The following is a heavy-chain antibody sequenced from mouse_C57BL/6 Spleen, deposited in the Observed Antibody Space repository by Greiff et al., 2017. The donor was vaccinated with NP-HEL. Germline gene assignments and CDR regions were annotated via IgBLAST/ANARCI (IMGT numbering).Heavy chain of an antibody. J-gene: IGHJ1*03. Sequence: EVQLQQSGPELVKPGASVKISCKASGYSFTGYYMNWVKQSPEKSLEWIGEINPSTGGTTYNQKFKAKATLTVDKSSSTAYMQLKSLTSEDSAVYYCAREDDWYFDVWGTGTTVTVSS. D-gene: IGHD2-3*01. CDR2: INPSTGGT. CDR3: AREDDWYFDV. CDR1: GYSFTGYY. V-gene: IGHV1-42*01.